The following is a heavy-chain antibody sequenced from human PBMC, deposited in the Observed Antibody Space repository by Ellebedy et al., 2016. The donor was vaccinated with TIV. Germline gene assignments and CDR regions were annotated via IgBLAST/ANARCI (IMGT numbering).Heavy chain of an antibody. CDR2: ISRSGRPT. J-gene: IGHJ5*02. Sequence: PGGSLRLSCAASGFTFSDYYMSWIRQAPGKGLEWVSYISRSGRPTFYADSVKGRFTISRDNAKNSLFLQMNSLRAEDTAVYYCARDLMASNWFDPWGQGTLVTVSS. CDR1: GFTFSDYY. CDR3: ARDLMASNWFDP. V-gene: IGHV3-11*01. D-gene: IGHD3-10*01.